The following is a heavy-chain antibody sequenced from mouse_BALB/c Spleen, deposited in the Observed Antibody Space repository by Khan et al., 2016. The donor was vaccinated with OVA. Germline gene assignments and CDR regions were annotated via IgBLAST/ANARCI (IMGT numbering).Heavy chain of an antibody. CDR1: GYSFTNCT. J-gene: IGHJ2*01. Sequence: VQLQQSGAELARPGASVKMSCKASGYSFTNCTMHWVKQRPGQGLEWIGYINPTSGYANYNQKFKDKATLTADKSSTTAYMQLSSLTSDDSAVYYCVRIPGPPYNFDYWGQGTTLTVSS. CDR2: INPTSGYA. V-gene: IGHV1-4*01. CDR3: VRIPGPPYNFDY.